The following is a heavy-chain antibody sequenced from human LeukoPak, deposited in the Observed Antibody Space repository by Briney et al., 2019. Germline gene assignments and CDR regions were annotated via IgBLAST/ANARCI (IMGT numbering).Heavy chain of an antibody. CDR3: ASLSRVAGTFSEFLF. CDR1: GGSFSGYY. CDR2: GSYSGST. J-gene: IGHJ4*02. Sequence: SQTLSLTCSVYGGSFSGYYCSWIRHPPGKGLEWIGYGSYSGSTTSNPSLKSRVTISVDTSKSHFSMRLSSVTAADTAVYYCASLSRVAGTFSEFLFWGQGTLVTVSS. D-gene: IGHD1-7*01. V-gene: IGHV4-59*01.